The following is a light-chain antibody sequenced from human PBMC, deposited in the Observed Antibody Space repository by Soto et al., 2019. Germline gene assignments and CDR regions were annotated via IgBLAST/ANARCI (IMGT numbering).Light chain of an antibody. V-gene: IGKV3-11*01. J-gene: IGKJ4*01. CDR3: QQRSNWPPGLT. CDR2: DAS. Sequence: EIVLTQSPATLSLSPGERATLSCRASQSVSSYLAWYQQKPGQAPRLLIYDASNRATGIPARFSGSGCGTDLNLTISSLEPEDFAVYYCQQRSNWPPGLTFGGGTKVEIK. CDR1: QSVSSY.